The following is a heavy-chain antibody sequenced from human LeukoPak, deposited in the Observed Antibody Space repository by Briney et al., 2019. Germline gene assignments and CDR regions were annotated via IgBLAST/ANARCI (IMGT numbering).Heavy chain of an antibody. V-gene: IGHV1-2*02. CDR2: INPKSGDT. CDR3: ARGTRFGAASDTGY. Sequence: GASVKVSCKASGGTFSSYAISWVRQAPGQGLEWMGWINPKSGDTNYAQKFQGRVTMTRDTSISTIYMELSRLISDDTAVYYCARGTRFGAASDTGYWGQGTLVTVSS. J-gene: IGHJ4*02. D-gene: IGHD6-13*01. CDR1: GGTFSSYA.